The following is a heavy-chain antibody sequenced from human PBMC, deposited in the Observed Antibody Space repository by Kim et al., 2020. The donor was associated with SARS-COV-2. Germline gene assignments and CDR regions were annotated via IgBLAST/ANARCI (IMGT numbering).Heavy chain of an antibody. V-gene: IGHV3-33*01. D-gene: IGHD6-19*01. J-gene: IGHJ4*02. Sequence: YADSVKGRFTNSRDNSKNTLYLQMNSLRAEDTAVYYCARDLGFDSSGEDYWGQGTLVTVSS. CDR3: ARDLGFDSSGEDY.